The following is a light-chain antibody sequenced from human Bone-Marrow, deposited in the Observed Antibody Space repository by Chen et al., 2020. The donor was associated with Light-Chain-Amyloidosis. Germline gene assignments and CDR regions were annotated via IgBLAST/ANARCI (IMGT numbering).Light chain of an antibody. CDR1: SSDVGGYKY. V-gene: IGLV2-14*01. CDR2: DVS. J-gene: IGLJ2*01. CDR3: SSYTSSSTLVV. Sequence: QTALTQPASVSGSPVLSTPISCTCTSSDVGGYKYVSCSQQHPGKAHKLMIYDVSNRPSGVSYRFSGSKSGNTASLTISGRQAEDEAYYYCSSYTSSSTLVVFGGGTKLTVL.